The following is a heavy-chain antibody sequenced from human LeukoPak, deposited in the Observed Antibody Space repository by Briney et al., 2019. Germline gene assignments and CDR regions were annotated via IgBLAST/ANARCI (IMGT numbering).Heavy chain of an antibody. V-gene: IGHV4-4*07. CDR1: GGSISSYY. D-gene: IGHD3-3*01. Sequence: PSETLSLTCTVSGGSISSYYWSWIRQPAGKGLEWIGRIYTSGSTNYNPSLKSRVTMSVDTSKNQFSLELSSVTAADTAVYYCARGVVDYDFWSGFDGNNWFDPWGQGTLVTVSS. CDR2: IYTSGST. J-gene: IGHJ5*02. CDR3: ARGVVDYDFWSGFDGNNWFDP.